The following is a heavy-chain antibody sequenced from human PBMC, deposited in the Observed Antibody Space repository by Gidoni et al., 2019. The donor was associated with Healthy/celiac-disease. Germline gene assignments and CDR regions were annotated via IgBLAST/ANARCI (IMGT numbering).Heavy chain of an antibody. CDR2: ISSSGSTI. CDR3: ARDLDYGDYGVLNWFDP. V-gene: IGHV3-11*01. CDR1: GFTFSAYY. Sequence: QVQLVESGGGLVKPGGSLRLSCAASGFTFSAYYMSWIRQAPGKGLEWVSDISSSGSTIYYADSVKGRFTISRDNAKNSLYLQMNSLRAEDTAVYYCARDLDYGDYGVLNWFDPWGQGTLVTVSS. D-gene: IGHD4-17*01. J-gene: IGHJ5*02.